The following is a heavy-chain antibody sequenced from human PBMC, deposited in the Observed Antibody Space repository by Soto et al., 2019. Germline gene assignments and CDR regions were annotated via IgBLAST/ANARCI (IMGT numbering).Heavy chain of an antibody. J-gene: IGHJ4*02. CDR2: ITSGSTTT. V-gene: IGHV3-48*01. CDR1: GFTFNTYS. D-gene: IGHD2-15*01. Sequence: EVQLVESGGGLVQPGGSLRLSCAASGFTFNTYSMNWVRQAPGKGLEWVSYITSGSTTTHYADSVKGRFTISRDNAKNSLYLQMNSLQAEDTAVYYCARDPHSLDYWGQGILVTVSS. CDR3: ARDPHSLDY.